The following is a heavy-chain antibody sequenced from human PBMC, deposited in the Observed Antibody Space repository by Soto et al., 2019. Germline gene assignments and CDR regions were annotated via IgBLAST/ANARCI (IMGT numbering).Heavy chain of an antibody. CDR1: GGSISSYY. CDR2: IYYSGST. CDR3: ARQSAAGTFGYYYYMDV. Sequence: PSETLSLTCTVSGGSISSYYWSWIRQPPGKGLEWIGYIYYSGSTNYNPSLKSRVTISVDTSKNQFSLKLSSVTAADTAVYYCARQSAAGTFGYYYYMDVWGKGTTVTVFS. V-gene: IGHV4-59*08. D-gene: IGHD6-19*01. J-gene: IGHJ6*03.